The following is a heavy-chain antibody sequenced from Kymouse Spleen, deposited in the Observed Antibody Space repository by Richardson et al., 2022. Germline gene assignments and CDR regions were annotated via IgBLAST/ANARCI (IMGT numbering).Heavy chain of an antibody. CDR1: GGSISSSSYY. CDR3: ARHVSSWSIYYYYYGMDV. V-gene: IGHV4-39*01. D-gene: IGHD6-13*01. J-gene: IGHJ6*02. Sequence: QLQLQESGPGLVKPSETLSLTCTVSGGSISSSSYYWGWIRQPPGKGLEWIGSIYYSGSTYYNPSLKSRVTISVDTSKNQFSLKLSSVTAADTAVYYCARHVSSWSIYYYYYGMDVWGQGTTVTVSS. CDR2: IYYSGST.